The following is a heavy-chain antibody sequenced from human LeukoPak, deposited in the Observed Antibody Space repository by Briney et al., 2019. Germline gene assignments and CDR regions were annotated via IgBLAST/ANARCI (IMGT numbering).Heavy chain of an antibody. CDR1: GFTFSNYI. J-gene: IGHJ4*02. CDR2: ITNSSRYT. D-gene: IGHD3-3*01. Sequence: SGGSLRLSCAASGFTFSNYIMNWVRQAPGKGLEWVSSITNSSRYTYYADSVKGRFTISRDNAKNSLYLQMNSLRAEDTAVYYCARSYEGSGFSDWGQGTLVTVSS. CDR3: ARSYEGSGFSD. V-gene: IGHV3-21*01.